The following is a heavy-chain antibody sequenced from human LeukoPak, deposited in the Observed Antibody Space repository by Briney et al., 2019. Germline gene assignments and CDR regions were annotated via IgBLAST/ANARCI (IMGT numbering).Heavy chain of an antibody. Sequence: GGSLRLSCAASGFTFSSHAMNWVRQAPGKGLEWVSNISGRGGSTYYADSVKGRFTISRDNSKNTLYLQMNSLRAEDTAVYYCAKLLNWNDFSDYWGQGTLVTVSS. CDR1: GFTFSSHA. CDR3: AKLLNWNDFSDY. CDR2: ISGRGGST. J-gene: IGHJ4*02. V-gene: IGHV3-23*01. D-gene: IGHD1-1*01.